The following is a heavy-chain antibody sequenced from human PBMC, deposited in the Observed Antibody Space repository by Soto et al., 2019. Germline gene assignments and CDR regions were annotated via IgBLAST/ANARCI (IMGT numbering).Heavy chain of an antibody. Sequence: SETLSLTCTVSGGSISSGDYYWSWIRQPPRKGLEWIGYIYYSGSTYYNPSLKSRVTISVDTSKNQFSLKLSSVTAADTAVYYCARVLGYCSGGSCYSLKFDPWGQGTLVTVSS. J-gene: IGHJ5*02. CDR1: GGSISSGDYY. CDR2: IYYSGST. CDR3: ARVLGYCSGGSCYSLKFDP. D-gene: IGHD2-15*01. V-gene: IGHV4-30-4*01.